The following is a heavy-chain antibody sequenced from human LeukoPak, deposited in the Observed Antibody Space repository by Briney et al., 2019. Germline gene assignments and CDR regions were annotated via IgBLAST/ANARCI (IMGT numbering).Heavy chain of an antibody. D-gene: IGHD6-19*01. CDR2: ISSSSTYI. CDR3: ARDWSSSGWYSSVDY. Sequence: GGSLRLSCAASGFTFSSYSMNWVRQAPGKGLEWVSSISSSSTYIYYADSVKGRFTISRDNAKNSLYLQMNSLRAEDTAVYYCARDWSSSGWYSSVDYWGQGTLVTVSS. V-gene: IGHV3-21*01. CDR1: GFTFSSYS. J-gene: IGHJ4*02.